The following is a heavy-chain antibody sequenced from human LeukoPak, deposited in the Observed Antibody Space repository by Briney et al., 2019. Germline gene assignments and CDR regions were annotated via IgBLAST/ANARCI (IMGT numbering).Heavy chain of an antibody. Sequence: SKTLSLTCAVYGGSFSGYYWSWIRQPPGKGLEWIGEINHSGSTNYNPSLKSRVTISVDTSKNQFSLKLSSVTAADTAVYYCASPGYSSSSEWFDPWGQGTLVTVSS. CDR2: INHSGST. J-gene: IGHJ5*02. CDR1: GGSFSGYY. D-gene: IGHD6-6*01. V-gene: IGHV4-34*01. CDR3: ASPGYSSSSEWFDP.